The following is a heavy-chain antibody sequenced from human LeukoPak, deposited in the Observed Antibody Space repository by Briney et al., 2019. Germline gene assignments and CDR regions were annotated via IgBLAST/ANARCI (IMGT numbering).Heavy chain of an antibody. V-gene: IGHV3-53*01. D-gene: IGHD3-3*01. CDR2: IYSGGST. Sequence: GGSLRLSCAASGFTVSSNYMNWVRQAPGKGLEWVSIIYSGGSTYYADSVKGRFTISRDNSKNTLYLQMNSLRAEDTAVYYCVKDNGEITIFGVVTHWGQGTLVSVSS. CDR1: GFTVSSNY. J-gene: IGHJ4*02. CDR3: VKDNGEITIFGVVTH.